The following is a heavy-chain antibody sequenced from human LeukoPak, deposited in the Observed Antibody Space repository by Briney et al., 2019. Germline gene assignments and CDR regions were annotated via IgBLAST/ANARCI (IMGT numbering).Heavy chain of an antibody. Sequence: GGSLRLSCAASGFTFSSFAMSWVRQAPGKGLEWVCTISPSGGSTYYTDSVKGRFTISRDSSKNSLFLQMSTLRAEDTAVYYCAKGNYYYDSSGYRHFDYWGQGTLVTVSS. J-gene: IGHJ4*02. V-gene: IGHV3-23*01. CDR3: AKGNYYYDSSGYRHFDY. D-gene: IGHD3-22*01. CDR2: ISPSGGST. CDR1: GFTFSSFA.